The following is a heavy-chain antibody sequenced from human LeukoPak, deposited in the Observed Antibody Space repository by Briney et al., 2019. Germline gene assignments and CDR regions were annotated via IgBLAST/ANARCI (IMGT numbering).Heavy chain of an antibody. V-gene: IGHV4-59*08. J-gene: IGHJ4*02. D-gene: IGHD5-24*01. CDR3: ARLRDGYNFDY. CDR2: IYYSGST. Sequence: PSETLSLTCTVSGGSISSYYWSWIRQPPGKGLEWIGYIYYSGSTNYNPSLKTRVTISVDRSKNQFSLKLSSVTAADTAVYYCARLRDGYNFDYWGQGTLVTVSS. CDR1: GGSISSYY.